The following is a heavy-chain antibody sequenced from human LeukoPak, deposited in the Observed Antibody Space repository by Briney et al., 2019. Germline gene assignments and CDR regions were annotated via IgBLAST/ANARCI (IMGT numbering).Heavy chain of an antibody. J-gene: IGHJ6*02. D-gene: IGHD3-9*01. V-gene: IGHV3-74*01. CDR2: INGDGRNI. Sequence: PGGSLRLSCAASGFTFDDYTMHWVRQAPGKGLEWVSRINGDGRNINYADSVRGRFTISRDNAKNTLYLQMNTLRVEDTAVYYCTRDLMDYDVSTGLHHYYMDVWDQGTTVTVSS. CDR1: GFTFDDYT. CDR3: TRDLMDYDVSTGLHHYYMDV.